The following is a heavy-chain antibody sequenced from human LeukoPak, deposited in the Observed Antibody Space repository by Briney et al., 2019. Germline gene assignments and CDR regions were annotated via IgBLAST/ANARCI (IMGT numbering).Heavy chain of an antibody. V-gene: IGHV4-61*02. CDR3: ARRYSYDGDFDY. Sequence: PSQTLSLTCTVSGGSISSGSYYWSGIRQPAGKGLEWIGRIYTSGSTNYNPPLKSRVTISVDTSKNQFSLKLSSVTAADTAVYYCARRYSYDGDFDYWGQGTLVTVSS. D-gene: IGHD5-18*01. CDR1: GGSISSGSYY. J-gene: IGHJ4*02. CDR2: IYTSGST.